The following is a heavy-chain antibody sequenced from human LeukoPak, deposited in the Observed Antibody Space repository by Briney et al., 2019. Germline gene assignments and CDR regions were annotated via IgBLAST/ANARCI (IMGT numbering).Heavy chain of an antibody. V-gene: IGHV3-48*03. J-gene: IGHJ6*03. CDR1: GITFSSFE. CDR2: ISGLGSTV. Sequence: GGSLRLSCAASGITFSSFEMNWVRQAPGKGLEWISYISGLGSTVFYADSVRGRFTISRDNAKNSLYLQMNSLRAEDTAVYYCARDLPGYYYYYMDVWGKGTTVTVSS. CDR3: ARDLPGYYYYYMDV.